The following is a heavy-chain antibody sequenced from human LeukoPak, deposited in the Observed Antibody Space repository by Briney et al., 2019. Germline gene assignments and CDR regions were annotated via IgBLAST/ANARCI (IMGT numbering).Heavy chain of an antibody. CDR1: GFTFSNYW. V-gene: IGHV3-74*01. D-gene: IGHD1-26*01. CDR2: ISSDGSST. J-gene: IGHJ4*02. CDR3: AKGGIVGTTQPYFDY. Sequence: GGSLRLSCAASGFTFSNYWMHWVRQAPGKGPVWVSRISSDGSSTNYADSVKGRFTISRDNAKNTLYLQMNSLRAEDTAVYYCAKGGIVGTTQPYFDYWGQGTLVTVSS.